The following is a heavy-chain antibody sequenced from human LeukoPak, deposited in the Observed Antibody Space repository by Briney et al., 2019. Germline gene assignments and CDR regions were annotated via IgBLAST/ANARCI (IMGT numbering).Heavy chain of an antibody. CDR2: IIPIFGTA. Sequence: SVKVSFKASGGTFSSYVISWVRQAPGQGLEWMGGIIPIFGTANYAQKLQGRVTISADESTSTASMELSSLRSEDTAVYYCARGPSDDHGDYNAFDIWGQGTMVTVSS. J-gene: IGHJ3*02. D-gene: IGHD4-17*01. CDR3: ARGPSDDHGDYNAFDI. CDR1: GGTFSSYV. V-gene: IGHV1-69*13.